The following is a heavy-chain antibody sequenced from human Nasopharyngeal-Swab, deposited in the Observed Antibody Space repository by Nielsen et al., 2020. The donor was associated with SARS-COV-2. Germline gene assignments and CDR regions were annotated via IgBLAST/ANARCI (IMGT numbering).Heavy chain of an antibody. J-gene: IGHJ4*02. CDR3: ARGFDY. V-gene: IGHV4-34*01. Sequence: GSLRLSCAVYGGSFNGYYWSWIRQSPGKGLECIGEINHSGSTNYNPSLESRVTISVDTSKNQFSLKLSSVTAADTAVYYCARGFDYWGQGTLVTVSS. CDR1: GGSFNGYY. CDR2: INHSGST.